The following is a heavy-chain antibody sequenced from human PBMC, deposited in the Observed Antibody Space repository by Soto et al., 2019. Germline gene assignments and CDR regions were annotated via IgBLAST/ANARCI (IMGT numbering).Heavy chain of an antibody. V-gene: IGHV3-33*01. CDR2: IWYDGRNT. Sequence: QVQLVESGGGVVQPGRSLRLSCAASGFTCSSYGMHWVRQAAGKGLEWVAVIWYDGRNTYYADSVKGLITISRDNSKNTLYLQMNSLRAEDTAVYYCARTAYSYDSSGYYFDCWGQGTLVTVSS. CDR1: GFTCSSYG. J-gene: IGHJ4*02. D-gene: IGHD3-22*01. CDR3: ARTAYSYDSSGYYFDC.